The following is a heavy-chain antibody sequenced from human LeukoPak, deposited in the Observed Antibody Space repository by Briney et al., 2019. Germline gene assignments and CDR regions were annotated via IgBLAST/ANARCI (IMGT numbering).Heavy chain of an antibody. D-gene: IGHD6-13*01. Sequence: PSETLSLTCTVSGGSISSYYWSWIRQPPGKGLEWIGYIYYSGSTNYNPSLKSRVTISVDTSKNQFSLKLSFVTAADTAVYYCARSRWGSSWYYFDYWGQGTLVTVSS. V-gene: IGHV4-59*01. J-gene: IGHJ4*02. CDR2: IYYSGST. CDR3: ARSRWGSSWYYFDY. CDR1: GGSISSYY.